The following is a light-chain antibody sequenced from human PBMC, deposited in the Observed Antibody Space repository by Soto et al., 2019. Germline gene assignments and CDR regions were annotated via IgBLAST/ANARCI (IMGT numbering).Light chain of an antibody. CDR2: DVS. J-gene: IGLJ1*01. CDR1: SSDVGRYNY. V-gene: IGLV2-14*01. CDR3: SSFTTSSTFV. Sequence: QSVLAQPASVSGSPGQSITISCTGTSSDVGRYNYVSWFQQHPGKAPKLLIYDVSNWPSGVSDRFSGSKSGNTASLTISGLQAEDEDDYYCSSFTTSSTFVFGTGTKLTVL.